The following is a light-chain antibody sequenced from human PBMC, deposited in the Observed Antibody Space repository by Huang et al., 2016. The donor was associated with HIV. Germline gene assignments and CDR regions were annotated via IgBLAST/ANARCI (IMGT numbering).Light chain of an antibody. V-gene: IGKV3-15*01. J-gene: IGKJ4*01. CDR1: ERVSSN. Sequence: EIVMTQSPATLSVSPGERATLSCRASERVSSNLAWSHQKPGQAPRRLMYGASTRATGIPGRFSGSGSGTEFTLTISSLQSEDFAVYYCQQYKNWPLTFGGGTKVEIK. CDR3: QQYKNWPLT. CDR2: GAS.